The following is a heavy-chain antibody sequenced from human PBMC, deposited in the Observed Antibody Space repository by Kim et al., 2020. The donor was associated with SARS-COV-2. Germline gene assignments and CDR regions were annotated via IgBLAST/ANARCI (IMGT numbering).Heavy chain of an antibody. CDR1: GFTFSSYE. Sequence: GGSLRLSCAASGFTFSSYEMNWVRQAPGKGLEWVSYISSSGSTIYYADPVKGRFTISRDNAKNSLYLQMNSLRAEDTAGYYCAVLRLGELLSPALFDYWG. J-gene: IGHJ4*01. D-gene: IGHD3-16*01. V-gene: IGHV3-48*03. CDR2: ISSSGSTI. CDR3: AVLRLGELLSPALFDY.